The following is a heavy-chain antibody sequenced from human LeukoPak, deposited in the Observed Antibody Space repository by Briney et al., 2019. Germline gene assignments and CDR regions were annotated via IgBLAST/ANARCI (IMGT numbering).Heavy chain of an antibody. CDR1: GGSISSGTSY. Sequence: ASQTLSLTCTVSGGSISSGTSYWSWIRQSAGKGLEWIGRIYTSGSTNYNPSLKSRVTISVDTSKNQFSLKLSSVTAADTAVYYCAREYYGSGSYPSFDYWGQGTLVTVSS. CDR2: IYTSGST. CDR3: AREYYGSGSYPSFDY. V-gene: IGHV4-61*02. J-gene: IGHJ4*02. D-gene: IGHD3-10*01.